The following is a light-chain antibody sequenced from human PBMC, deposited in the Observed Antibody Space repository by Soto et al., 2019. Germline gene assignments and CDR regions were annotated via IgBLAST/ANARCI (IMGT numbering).Light chain of an antibody. CDR3: QQYGGVPYT. V-gene: IGKV3-20*01. CDR2: GAS. Sequence: DIVLTQTPGTLSLSPGPRATLSCRASESISRDYLALYQQRLSQAPTLLIYGASSGATGIPDRFSGSGSGKDFTLTISRLEPEDFALYYYQQYGGVPYTFGQGTKVDIK. J-gene: IGKJ2*01. CDR1: ESISRDY.